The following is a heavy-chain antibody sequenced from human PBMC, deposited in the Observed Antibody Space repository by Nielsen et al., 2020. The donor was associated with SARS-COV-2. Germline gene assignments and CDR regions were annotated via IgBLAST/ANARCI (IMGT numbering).Heavy chain of an antibody. D-gene: IGHD5-24*01. J-gene: IGHJ4*02. CDR1: GGSISSGSHY. CDR3: VRIDMATISVDY. Sequence: SETLSLTCIVSGGSISSGSHYWSWIRQPPGKGLDWIGYIFYRGNTNYNPSLKSRVTISVDTSKNQFSLKLNSVTAADTAVYYCVRIDMATISVDYWGRGTLVNVSS. V-gene: IGHV4-61*01. CDR2: IFYRGNT.